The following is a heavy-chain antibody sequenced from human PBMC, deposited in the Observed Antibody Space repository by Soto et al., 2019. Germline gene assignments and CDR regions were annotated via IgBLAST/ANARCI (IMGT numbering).Heavy chain of an antibody. CDR3: IVVVVAATPSAFDI. D-gene: IGHD2-15*01. CDR2: INSDGSST. Sequence: PGGSLRLSCAASGFTFSSYWMHWVRQAPGKGLVWVSRINSDGSSTNYAGSVKGRFTISRDNAKNTLYLQMNSLRAEDTAVYYCIVVVVAATPSAFDIWGQGTMVTVSS. CDR1: GFTFSSYW. J-gene: IGHJ3*02. V-gene: IGHV3-74*01.